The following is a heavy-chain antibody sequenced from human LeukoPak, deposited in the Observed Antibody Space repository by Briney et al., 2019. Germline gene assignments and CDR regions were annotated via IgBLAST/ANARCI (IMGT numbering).Heavy chain of an antibody. J-gene: IGHJ6*04. CDR3: AELGITMIGGV. Sequence: GGSLRLSCAASGFTFSDYYMSWIRQAPGKGLEWVSAISSSGSTIYYADSVKCRFTISRDNAKNPLYLQMNSLRAEDTAVYYCAELGITMIGGVWGKGTTVTISS. V-gene: IGHV3-11*04. CDR1: GFTFSDYY. D-gene: IGHD3-10*02. CDR2: ISSSGSTI.